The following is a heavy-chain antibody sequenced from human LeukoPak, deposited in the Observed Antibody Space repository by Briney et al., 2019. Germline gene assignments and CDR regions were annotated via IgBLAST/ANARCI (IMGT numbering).Heavy chain of an antibody. D-gene: IGHD3-3*01. V-gene: IGHV1-24*01. Sequence: GASVKVSCKVSGYTLTELSMHWVRQAPGNGLEWMGDFDPGDGETIYAQKFQGRVTMTEDTSTDTAYMELSRLRSDDTAVYYCARFPSERYFDYWGQGTLVTVSS. CDR3: ARFPSERYFDY. J-gene: IGHJ4*02. CDR2: FDPGDGET. CDR1: GYTLTELS.